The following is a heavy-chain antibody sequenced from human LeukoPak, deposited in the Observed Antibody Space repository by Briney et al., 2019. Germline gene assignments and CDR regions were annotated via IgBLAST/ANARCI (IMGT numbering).Heavy chain of an antibody. CDR3: ARVATIAAAGTGGVGLRDY. CDR2: IYYSGST. V-gene: IGHV4-31*03. D-gene: IGHD6-13*01. Sequence: PSETLSLTCTVSGGSISSGGYYWSWIRQHPGKGLEWIGYIYYSGSTYYNPSLKSRVTISVDTSKNQFSLKLRSVTAADTAVYYCARVATIAAAGTGGVGLRDYWGQGTLVTVSS. CDR1: GGSISSGGYY. J-gene: IGHJ4*02.